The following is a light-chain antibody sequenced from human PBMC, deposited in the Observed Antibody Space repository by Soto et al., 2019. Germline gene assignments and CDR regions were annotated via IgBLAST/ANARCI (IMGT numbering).Light chain of an antibody. CDR2: DAS. CDR3: QQRSNWRIT. Sequence: IVWTHSPATLSLSPGEIATLSCRASQSVSSYLAWYQQKPGQAPRLLIYDASNRATGIPARFSGSGSGTDFTLTISSLEPEDFAVYYCQQRSNWRITFGQGTRLEIK. CDR1: QSVSSY. V-gene: IGKV3-11*01. J-gene: IGKJ5*01.